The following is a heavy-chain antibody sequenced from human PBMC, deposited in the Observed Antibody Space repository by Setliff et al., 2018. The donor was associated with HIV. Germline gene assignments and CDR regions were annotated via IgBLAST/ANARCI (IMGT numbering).Heavy chain of an antibody. D-gene: IGHD3-3*01. CDR1: GVSMSSHY. J-gene: IGHJ6*03. CDR3: ARDVRDYNFWSGYVYGSNGPYMDV. CDR2: IYYSGTT. V-gene: IGHV4-59*11. Sequence: SETLSLTCNVSGVSMSSHYWSWIRQAPGQPPNKGLEWIGNIYYSGTTNYNPSLESRVTISIDTSKSQFSLKLTSVTTADTAVYYCARDVRDYNFWSGYVYGSNGPYMDVWGKGTTVTVSS.